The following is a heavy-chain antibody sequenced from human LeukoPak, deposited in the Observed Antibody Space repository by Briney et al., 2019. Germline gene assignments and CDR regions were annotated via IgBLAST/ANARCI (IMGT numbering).Heavy chain of an antibody. V-gene: IGHV3-23*01. D-gene: IGHD2-15*01. CDR3: AKNGDRGAYCSGGTCYPYYHYYMDV. CDR2: ISTTGGTT. Sequence: GGSLRLSCAASGLTFSSYCMSWVRQAPGRGLEWVSAISTTGGTTYYADSVRGRFTISRDNSRNTLYLQMNSLRAEDTAIYYCAKNGDRGAYCSGGTCYPYYHYYMDVWGKGTTVTISS. J-gene: IGHJ6*03. CDR1: GLTFSSYC.